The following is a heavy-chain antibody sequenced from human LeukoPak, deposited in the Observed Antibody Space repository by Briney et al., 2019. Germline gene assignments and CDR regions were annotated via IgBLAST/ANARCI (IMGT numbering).Heavy chain of an antibody. D-gene: IGHD6-19*01. CDR1: GYSISSGYY. Sequence: SETLSLTCTVSGYSISSGYYWGWIRQPPGKGLEWIGSIYHSGSTNYNPSLKSRVTISVDTSKNQFSLKLSSVTAADTAMYYCARGTLYRGWSYYLDFWGQGSQVTVSS. J-gene: IGHJ4*02. CDR2: IYHSGST. CDR3: ARGTLYRGWSYYLDF. V-gene: IGHV4-38-2*02.